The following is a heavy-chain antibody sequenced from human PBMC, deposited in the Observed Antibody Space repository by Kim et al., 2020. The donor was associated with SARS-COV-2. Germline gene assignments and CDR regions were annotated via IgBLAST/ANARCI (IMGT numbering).Heavy chain of an antibody. CDR2: ISAGGDRT. V-gene: IGHV3-23*01. D-gene: IGHD3-16*01. CDR3: ARRGADSVWGFDS. J-gene: IGHJ4*02. Sequence: GGSLRLSCAASGFIFSNYAMYWVRQAPGKGLEWVSTISAGGDRTYYPDSVKGRFTISRDNSKNTLYLQMNTLRGEDTATYYCARRGADSVWGFDSCGQGT. CDR1: GFIFSNYA.